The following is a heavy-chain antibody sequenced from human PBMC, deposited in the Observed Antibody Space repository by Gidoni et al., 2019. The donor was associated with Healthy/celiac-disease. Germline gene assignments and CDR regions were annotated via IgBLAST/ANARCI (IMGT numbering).Heavy chain of an antibody. D-gene: IGHD5-12*01. CDR3: AADVEMATIYAFDI. CDR1: GFTFSSYW. V-gene: IGHV3-7*02. CDR2: IKQDGSEK. Sequence: EVQLVESGGGLVQPGGSLRLSCAASGFTFSSYWRSWVRQAPGKGLEWVANIKQDGSEKYYVDSVKGRFTISRDNAKNSLYLQMNSLRAEDTAVYYCAADVEMATIYAFDIWGQGTMVTVSS. J-gene: IGHJ3*02.